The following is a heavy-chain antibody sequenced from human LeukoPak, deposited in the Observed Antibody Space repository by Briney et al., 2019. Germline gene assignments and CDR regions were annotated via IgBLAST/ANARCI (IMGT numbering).Heavy chain of an antibody. V-gene: IGHV3-66*01. J-gene: IGHJ6*02. CDR3: ARSSTVTTSYYYYGMDV. D-gene: IGHD4-17*01. CDR1: GFTVSSNY. CDR2: IYSDGST. Sequence: PGGSLRLSCAASGFTVSSNYMSWVRQAPGKGLEWVSVIYSDGSTYYADSVKGRFTIPRDNSKNTLYLQMNSLRAEDTAVYYCARSSTVTTSYYYYGMDVWGQGTTVTVSS.